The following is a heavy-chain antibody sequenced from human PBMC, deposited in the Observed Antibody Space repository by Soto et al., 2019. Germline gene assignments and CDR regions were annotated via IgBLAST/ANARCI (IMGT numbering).Heavy chain of an antibody. Sequence: PSETLSLTCAVYGGSFSGYYWSWIRQPPGKGLEWIGEINHGGSTNYNPSLKSRVTISVDTSKNQFSLKLSSVAAADTAVYYCARWYYDILTGYYFFDYWGQGTLVTVSS. CDR3: ARWYYDILTGYYFFDY. CDR2: INHGGST. CDR1: GGSFSGYY. J-gene: IGHJ4*02. V-gene: IGHV4-34*01. D-gene: IGHD3-9*01.